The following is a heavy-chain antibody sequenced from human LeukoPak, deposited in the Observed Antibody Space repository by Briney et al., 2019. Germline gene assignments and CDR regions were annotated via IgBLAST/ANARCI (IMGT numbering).Heavy chain of an antibody. D-gene: IGHD5-18*01. Sequence: GGSLRLSCAASGFTFSSYSMNWVRQAPGKGLEWVSYISSSSSIIYYADSVKGRFTISRDNAKNSLYLQMNSLRVEDTAVYYCARARLEAMVNPWGQGTLVTVSS. CDR3: ARARLEAMVNP. J-gene: IGHJ4*02. V-gene: IGHV3-48*01. CDR1: GFTFSSYS. CDR2: ISSSSSII.